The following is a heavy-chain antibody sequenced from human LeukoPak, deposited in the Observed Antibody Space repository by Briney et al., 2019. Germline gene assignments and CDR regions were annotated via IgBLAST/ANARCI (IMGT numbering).Heavy chain of an antibody. V-gene: IGHV3-23*01. D-gene: IGHD1-26*01. CDR3: AKDRSRVGATTAFDI. Sequence: GGSLRLSCAASGFTFSSYAMSWVRQAPGKGLEWVSAISGSGGSTYYADSVKGRFTTSRDNSKNTLYLQMNSLRAEDTAVYYCAKDRSRVGATTAFDIWGQGTMVTVSS. CDR1: GFTFSSYA. CDR2: ISGSGGST. J-gene: IGHJ3*02.